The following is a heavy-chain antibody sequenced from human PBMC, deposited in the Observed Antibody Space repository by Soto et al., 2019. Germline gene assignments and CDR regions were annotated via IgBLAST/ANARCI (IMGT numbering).Heavy chain of an antibody. CDR3: ARVKLRKHSGDSFDY. V-gene: IGHV4-31*03. CDR1: GGSISSGGYY. CDR2: IYYSGST. D-gene: IGHD1-7*01. J-gene: IGHJ4*02. Sequence: QVQLQESGPGLVKPSQTLSLTCTVSGGSISSGGYYWSWIRQHPGKGLEWIGYIYYSGSTYYNPYIKRRVTLSVDTSNIQYSLKLSSVTAADTALHAIARVKLRKHSGDSFDYWGQGTLVTVSS.